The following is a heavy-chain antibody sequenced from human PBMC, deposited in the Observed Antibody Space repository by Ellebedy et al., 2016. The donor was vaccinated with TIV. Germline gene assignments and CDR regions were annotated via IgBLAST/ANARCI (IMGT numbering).Heavy chain of an antibody. V-gene: IGHV3-30*18. CDR1: GFTFSSYG. Sequence: GESLKISXAASGFTFSSYGMHWVRQAPGKGLEWVAVISYDGSNKYYADSVKGRFTISRDNSKNTLYLQMNSLRAEDTAVYYCAKRSGYNWNWFDPWGQGTLVTVSS. D-gene: IGHD1-20*01. J-gene: IGHJ5*02. CDR3: AKRSGYNWNWFDP. CDR2: ISYDGSNK.